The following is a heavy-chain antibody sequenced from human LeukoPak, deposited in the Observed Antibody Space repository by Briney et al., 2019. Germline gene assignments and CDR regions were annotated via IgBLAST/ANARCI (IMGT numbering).Heavy chain of an antibody. V-gene: IGHV4-61*02. D-gene: IGHD3-22*01. CDR1: GGSISSGSYY. J-gene: IGHJ4*02. Sequence: PSQTLSLTCTVSGGSISSGSYYGRWIRQPAGRGLEWIGRIYTSGSTNYNPSLKSRVTISVDTSKNQFSLKLSSVTAADTAVYYCARVGSGYYPVEDWGQGTLVTVSS. CDR2: IYTSGST. CDR3: ARVGSGYYPVED.